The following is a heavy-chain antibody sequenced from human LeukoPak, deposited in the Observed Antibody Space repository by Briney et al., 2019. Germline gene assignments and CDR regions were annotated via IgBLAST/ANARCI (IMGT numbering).Heavy chain of an antibody. J-gene: IGHJ4*02. V-gene: IGHV3-30-3*01. CDR3: ARDIAYDSSGYYSPHFDY. Sequence: PGESLRLSCAASGFTFSNYAIHWVRQAPGKGLEWVAVISYDGSNKYYADSVKGRFTISRDNSKNALYLQMNSLRAEDTAVYYCARDIAYDSSGYYSPHFDYWGQGTLVTVSS. CDR2: ISYDGSNK. CDR1: GFTFSNYA. D-gene: IGHD3-22*01.